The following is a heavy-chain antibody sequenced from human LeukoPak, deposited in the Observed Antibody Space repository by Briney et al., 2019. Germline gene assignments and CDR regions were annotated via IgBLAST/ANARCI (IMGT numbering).Heavy chain of an antibody. CDR1: GFTFTSYA. J-gene: IGHJ4*02. V-gene: IGHV3-23*01. CDR2: ISDTGGFT. D-gene: IGHD4-17*01. Sequence: GGSLRLSCAASGFTFTSYAMTWVRQAPGKGLEGVSTISDTGGFTFYADSVKGRFTIARDNSKNTLYLQMNSLKADDTAVYYCANSPTGTYRFDYWGQGTLVTVSS. CDR3: ANSPTGTYRFDY.